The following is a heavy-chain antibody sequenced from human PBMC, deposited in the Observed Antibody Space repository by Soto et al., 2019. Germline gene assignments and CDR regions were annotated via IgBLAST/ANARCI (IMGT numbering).Heavy chain of an antibody. CDR2: INGGNGDT. V-gene: IGHV1-3*01. CDR3: ATTCDSRTAYSHACAEYFHH. D-gene: IGHD3-22*01. CDR1: GSTFTSYA. Sequence: ASVKVSCKASGSTFTSYALHWVRQAPGQSLEWMGWINGGNGDTRYSQNFQGRATMTRDTSASTAYLELSSLRSEDSAVYYCATTCDSRTAYSHACAEYFHHWGRGTLVTVSS. J-gene: IGHJ1*01.